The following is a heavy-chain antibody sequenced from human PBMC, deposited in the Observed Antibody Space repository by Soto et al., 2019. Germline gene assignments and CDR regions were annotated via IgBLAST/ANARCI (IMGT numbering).Heavy chain of an antibody. CDR3: ASYSYGYSYFFDY. CDR1: GGSISGSSYY. CDR2: IYYSGST. J-gene: IGHJ4*02. D-gene: IGHD5-18*01. Sequence: PSETLSLTCTVSGGSISGSSYYWGWIRQPPGKGLEWIGTIYYSGSTYYNPPLKSRVTISVDTSTNQFSLKLSSVTAADTAVYYCASYSYGYSYFFDYWGQGTLVTVSS. V-gene: IGHV4-39*01.